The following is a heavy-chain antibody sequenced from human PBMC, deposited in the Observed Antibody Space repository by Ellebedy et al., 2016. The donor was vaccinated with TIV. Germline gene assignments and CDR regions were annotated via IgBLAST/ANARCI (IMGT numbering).Heavy chain of an antibody. CDR1: GFTFSSYA. J-gene: IGHJ6*02. CDR2: ISSTGGST. CDR3: VKGGSGSYHYYYGMDV. D-gene: IGHD3-10*01. Sequence: GESLKISCSASGFTFSSYAMHWVRQAPGKGLEYVSAISSTGGSTYYADSVKGRFTISRDNSKNTLYLQMSSLRAEDTAVYYCVKGGSGSYHYYYGMDVWGQGTTVTVSS. V-gene: IGHV3-64D*06.